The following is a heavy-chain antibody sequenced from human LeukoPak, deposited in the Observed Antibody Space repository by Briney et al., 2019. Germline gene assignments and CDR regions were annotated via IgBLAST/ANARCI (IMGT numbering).Heavy chain of an antibody. Sequence: GASVKVSCKASGYTFTSYDINWVRQATGQGLEWMGWMNPNSGNTGYAQKFQGRVTMTRNTSISTAYMELSSLRSEDTAVYCCARVSSSWYRYYYYMDVWGKGTTVTVSS. CDR3: ARVSSSWYRYYYYMDV. J-gene: IGHJ6*03. V-gene: IGHV1-8*01. CDR2: MNPNSGNT. CDR1: GYTFTSYD. D-gene: IGHD6-13*01.